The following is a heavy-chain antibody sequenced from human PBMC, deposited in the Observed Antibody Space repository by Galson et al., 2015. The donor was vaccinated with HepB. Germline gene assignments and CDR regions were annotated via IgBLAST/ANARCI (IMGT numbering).Heavy chain of an antibody. D-gene: IGHD3-10*01. Sequence: SLRLSCAASGFTFSSYSMNWVRQAPGKGLEWVSSISSSSSYIYYADSVKGRFTISRDNAKNSLYLQMNSLRAEDTAVYYCASFPFRITMDPDYYYGMDVWGQGTTVTVSS. CDR1: GFTFSSYS. CDR2: ISSSSSYI. V-gene: IGHV3-21*01. J-gene: IGHJ6*02. CDR3: ASFPFRITMDPDYYYGMDV.